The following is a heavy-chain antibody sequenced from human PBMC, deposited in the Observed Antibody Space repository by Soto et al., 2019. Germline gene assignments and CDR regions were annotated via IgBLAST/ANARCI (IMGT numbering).Heavy chain of an antibody. D-gene: IGHD6-6*01. CDR3: AKIGDSSSVSLPLVLLDH. Sequence: EVQLLESGGGLVQPGGSLRLSCAASGFTFSTYAMSWVRQSPGQGLEWVSAIPGSSITTYYAGSVKGRFTISRDNSKNTLHLQMNSLRVEDTAVYYCAKIGDSSSVSLPLVLLDHWGQGALVTVSS. CDR1: GFTFSTYA. CDR2: IPGSSITT. J-gene: IGHJ4*02. V-gene: IGHV3-23*01.